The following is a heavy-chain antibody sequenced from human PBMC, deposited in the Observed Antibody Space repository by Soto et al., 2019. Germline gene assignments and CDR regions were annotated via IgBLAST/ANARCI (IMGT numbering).Heavy chain of an antibody. Sequence: QVQLQESGPGLVKPSETLSLTCTVSGGSISSYYWSWIRQSPGKGLEWIAYISSSGSTKYNPSLRSSVTISLDTSRNQFFLRSSAVTPAGTAIYYCSRLAPRDGNPKTVRAFDIWGQGTMVTVS. J-gene: IGHJ3*02. V-gene: IGHV4-59*01. CDR3: SRLAPRDGNPKTVRAFDI. D-gene: IGHD1-1*01. CDR1: GGSISSYY. CDR2: ISSSGST.